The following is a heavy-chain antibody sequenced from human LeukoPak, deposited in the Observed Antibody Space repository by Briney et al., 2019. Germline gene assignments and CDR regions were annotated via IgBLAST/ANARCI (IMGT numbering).Heavy chain of an antibody. V-gene: IGHV4-38-2*01. CDR3: ARLWSGYNFDY. J-gene: IGHJ4*02. CDR1: GHSISSGFY. Sequence: SETQSLTCGVSGHSISSGFYWGWIRQPPGKGLQWIGSLYYTGSAEYNPSLESRLTMPMDKSKNQFSLKLNSVTAADTAVYYCARLWSGYNFDYWGQGTLVTVSS. D-gene: IGHD5-24*01. CDR2: LYYTGSA.